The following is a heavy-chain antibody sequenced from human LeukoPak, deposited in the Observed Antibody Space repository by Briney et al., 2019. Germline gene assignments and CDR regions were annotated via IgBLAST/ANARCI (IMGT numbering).Heavy chain of an antibody. CDR1: GYTLTIYA. V-gene: IGHV7-4-1*02. CDR3: ARADCSSTSCYPDYYYGMDV. CDR2: INTNTGNP. D-gene: IGHD2-2*01. Sequence: ASVTVSCTASGYTLTIYAMNWVRQAPGQGLEWMGWINTNTGNPTYAQGFTGRFVFSLDTSVSTAYLQISSLKAEDTAVYYCARADCSSTSCYPDYYYGMDVWGQGTTVTVSS. J-gene: IGHJ6*02.